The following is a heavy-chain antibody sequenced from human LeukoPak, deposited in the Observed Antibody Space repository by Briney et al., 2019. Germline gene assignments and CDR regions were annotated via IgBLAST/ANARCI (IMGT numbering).Heavy chain of an antibody. D-gene: IGHD2-21*02. CDR1: GGSASSGSYY. J-gene: IGHJ6*04. V-gene: IGHV4-61*01. CDR3: AGGDPSEMDV. CDR2: IYYSGST. Sequence: SETLSLTCTVSGGSASSGSYYWSWIRQPPGKGLEWIGYIYYSGSTNYNPSLKSRVTISVDTSKNQFSLKLSSVTAADTAVYYCAGGDPSEMDVWGKGATVTVSS.